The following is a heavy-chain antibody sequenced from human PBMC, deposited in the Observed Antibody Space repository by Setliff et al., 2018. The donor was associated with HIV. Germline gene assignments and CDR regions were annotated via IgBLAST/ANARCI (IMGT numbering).Heavy chain of an antibody. CDR2: ITSGGST. Sequence: GESLKISCAASGFTFSDYYMSWIRQAPGKGLEWVSYITSGGSTYYADSAKGRFIISRDNSQNTLYLQMNSLRADDTAIYYCAKGFRPVDTALVSGPTYWGQGIRVTVSS. D-gene: IGHD5-18*01. V-gene: IGHV3-53*01. CDR3: AKGFRPVDTALVSGPTY. J-gene: IGHJ4*02. CDR1: GFTFSDYY.